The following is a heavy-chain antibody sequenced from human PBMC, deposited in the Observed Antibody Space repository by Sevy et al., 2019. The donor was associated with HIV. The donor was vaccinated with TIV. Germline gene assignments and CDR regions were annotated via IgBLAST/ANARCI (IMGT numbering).Heavy chain of an antibody. CDR2: TRNKADGYTT. V-gene: IGHV3-72*01. D-gene: IGHD6-13*01. J-gene: IGHJ4*02. CDR1: GFTLSDHY. CDR3: ATHAGIAAAGRVFDY. Sequence: GESLKISCVASGFTLSDHYMEWVRQAPGKGLEWVGRTRNKADGYTTEYAASVKGRFTISRDESKNSLYVQMNSLKAEDTAVYYCATHAGIAAAGRVFDYWGQGTLVTVSS.